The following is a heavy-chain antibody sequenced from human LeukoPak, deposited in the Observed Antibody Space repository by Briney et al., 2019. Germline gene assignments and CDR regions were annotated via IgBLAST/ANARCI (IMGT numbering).Heavy chain of an antibody. J-gene: IGHJ6*03. CDR2: IYYSGST. Sequence: SETLSLTCTVSGGSISSSSYYWGWIRQPPGKGLEWIGSIYYSGSTYYNPSLKSRVTISVDTSKNQFSLKLSSVTAADTAVYYCARGDGDYHYYYYMDVWGKGTTVTISS. V-gene: IGHV4-39*07. CDR3: ARGDGDYHYYYYMDV. D-gene: IGHD4-17*01. CDR1: GGSISSSSYY.